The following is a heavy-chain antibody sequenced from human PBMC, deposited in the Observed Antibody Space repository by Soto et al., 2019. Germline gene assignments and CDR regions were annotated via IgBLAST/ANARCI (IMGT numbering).Heavy chain of an antibody. CDR1: GGAFISYA. V-gene: IGHV1-69*01. CDR2: IIPVFGTA. J-gene: IGHJ4*02. D-gene: IGHD2-15*01. CDR3: ASGIVTTYLAACDY. Sequence: QVQLVPSGAEVKKPGSSVKVSCKVSGGAFISYAISWVRQAPGRGLEWMGGIIPVFGTANYTQKFQGRVTITADAYTSTAYMELSGLTSEDTALYYCASGIVTTYLAACDYWGQGTLVTVSS.